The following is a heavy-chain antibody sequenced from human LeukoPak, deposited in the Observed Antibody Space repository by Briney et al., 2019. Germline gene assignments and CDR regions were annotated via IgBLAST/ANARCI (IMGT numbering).Heavy chain of an antibody. V-gene: IGHV3-64D*09. J-gene: IGHJ4*02. CDR1: GFTLLSSA. CDR2: ISSNGGST. CDR3: VKPANGLVSYFDY. D-gene: IGHD3/OR15-3a*01. Sequence: PGGCLRLSCSVSGFTLLSSAVHSVRQPRGKGLEYVSAISSNGGSTTYADSVKGRFTISRDNSKNTLYLQMSSLRAEDAAVYYCVKPANGLVSYFDYWGQGTLVTVSS.